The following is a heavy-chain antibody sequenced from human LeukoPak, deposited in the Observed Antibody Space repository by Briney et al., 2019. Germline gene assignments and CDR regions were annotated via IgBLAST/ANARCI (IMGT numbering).Heavy chain of an antibody. CDR3: ARVETGVGPDY. Sequence: SETLSLTCAVYGGSFSGYFWRWIRQPPGQGLEWIGEINDRGSINHNPSFRSRVTLSVDTSKMQLSLKLTSVTAADTAVYYCARVETGVGPDYWGQGTLVTVSS. CDR2: INDRGSI. J-gene: IGHJ1*01. D-gene: IGHD1-26*01. V-gene: IGHV4-34*01. CDR1: GGSFSGYF.